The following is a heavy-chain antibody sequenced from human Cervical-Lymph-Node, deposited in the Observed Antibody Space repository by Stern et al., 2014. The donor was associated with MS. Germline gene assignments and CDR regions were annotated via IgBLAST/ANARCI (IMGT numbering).Heavy chain of an antibody. CDR2: IIPIFGTA. CDR3: AREDGSSWTHRGAFDI. Sequence: VQLVQSGAEVKKPGSSVKVSCKASGGTFSSYAISWVRQAPGQGLEWMGGIIPIFGTANYAQEFQGRVTITADESTSTAYMELSSLRSEDTAVYYCAREDGSSWTHRGAFDIWGQGTMVTVSS. D-gene: IGHD6-13*01. V-gene: IGHV1-69*01. CDR1: GGTFSSYA. J-gene: IGHJ3*02.